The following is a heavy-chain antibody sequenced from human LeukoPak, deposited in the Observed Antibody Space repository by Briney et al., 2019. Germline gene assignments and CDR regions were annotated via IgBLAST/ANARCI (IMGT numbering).Heavy chain of an antibody. CDR3: ARHEKGPLYYFGMDV. Sequence: SETLSLTCTVSGGSISSSTYYWGWIRQPPGKGLEWIGSIYYSGNTYYNPSLKSRVTISVDTSKNQFSLNLSSVTAADTAVYYCARHEKGPLYYFGMDVWGQGTTVTVSS. J-gene: IGHJ6*02. CDR2: IYYSGNT. V-gene: IGHV4-39*01. CDR1: GGSISSSTYY.